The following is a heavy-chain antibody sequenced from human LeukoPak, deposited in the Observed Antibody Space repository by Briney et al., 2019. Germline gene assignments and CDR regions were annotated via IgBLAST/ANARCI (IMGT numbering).Heavy chain of an antibody. CDR1: GFTVSNSY. Sequence: GGSLRLSCAASGFTVSNSYMSWVRQAPGKGLEWVSVIYSGGDTYYADSVNGRFTISRDNSKNTLYLQMNSLRAEDTAVYYCARDSGGTGTSYYFDYWGQGTLVTVSS. CDR2: IYSGGDT. D-gene: IGHD4-23*01. J-gene: IGHJ4*02. CDR3: ARDSGGTGTSYYFDY. V-gene: IGHV3-66*01.